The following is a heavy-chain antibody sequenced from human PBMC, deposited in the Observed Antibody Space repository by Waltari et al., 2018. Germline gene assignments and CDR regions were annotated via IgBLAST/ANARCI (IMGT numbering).Heavy chain of an antibody. D-gene: IGHD3-10*01. CDR2: ISSSSSTR. V-gene: IGHV3-48*01. Sequence: EVQLVESGGGLIQPGGSLRLSCAASGFTVSSNYMSWVSQAPGKGLEWVSYISSSSSTRDYADSVKGRFTISRDKAKNALYLQMNSLRAEDTAVYYCAREVLWFGAKGFDYWGQGTLVTVSS. CDR1: GFTVSSNY. J-gene: IGHJ4*02. CDR3: AREVLWFGAKGFDY.